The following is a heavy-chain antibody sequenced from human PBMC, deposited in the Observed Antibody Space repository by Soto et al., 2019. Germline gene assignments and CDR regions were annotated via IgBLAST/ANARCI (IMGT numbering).Heavy chain of an antibody. CDR1: GFTVSSNY. Sequence: GGSLRLSCAASGFTVSSNYMSWVRQAPGKGLEWVSVIYSGGSTYYADSVKGRFTISRDNSKNTLYLQMNSLRAEDTAVYYCARAGIRATQMGGVYFDYWGQGTLVTVSS. D-gene: IGHD1-26*01. V-gene: IGHV3-53*01. J-gene: IGHJ4*02. CDR3: ARAGIRATQMGGVYFDY. CDR2: IYSGGST.